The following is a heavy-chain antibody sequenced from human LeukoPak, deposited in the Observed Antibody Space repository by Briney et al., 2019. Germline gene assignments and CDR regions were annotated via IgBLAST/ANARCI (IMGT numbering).Heavy chain of an antibody. CDR1: GDSISRYY. CDR3: ARSEGIAVANFDY. V-gene: IGHV4-4*07. D-gene: IGHD6-19*01. Sequence: PSETLSLTCTVSGDSISRYYWSWMPHPAGKGVEWIGRIYTSGSSNYNPSLKSRVTMSVDTSKNQFSLKLSSVTAADTAVYYCARSEGIAVANFDYWGQGTLVTVSS. CDR2: IYTSGSS. J-gene: IGHJ4*02.